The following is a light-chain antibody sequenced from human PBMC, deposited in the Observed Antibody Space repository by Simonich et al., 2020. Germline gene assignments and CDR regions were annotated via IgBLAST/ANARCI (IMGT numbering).Light chain of an antibody. CDR1: SSNIGAGYD. J-gene: IGLJ3*02. V-gene: IGLV1-40*01. CDR3: GTWNSSLSAEV. Sequence: QSVLTQPPSVSGAPGQRVTISCTGSSSNIGAGYDVHWYQQLPGTAPKLLIVGNSNRPSGVPDRFSGSKSGTSASLASTGLQAEDEADYYCGTWNSSLSAEVFGGGTKLTVL. CDR2: GNS.